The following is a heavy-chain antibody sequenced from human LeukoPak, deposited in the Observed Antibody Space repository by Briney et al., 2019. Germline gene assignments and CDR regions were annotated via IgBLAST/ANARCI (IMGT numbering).Heavy chain of an antibody. Sequence: PGGSLRLSCAASGFTFSSYAMSWVRQAPGKGLEWVSAISGSGGSTYYADSVKGRFTISRDNSKNTLYLQMNSLRAEDTAVYYCARVATQFSGSYSQDYWGQGTLVTVSS. V-gene: IGHV3-23*01. CDR2: ISGSGGST. CDR1: GFTFSSYA. J-gene: IGHJ4*02. D-gene: IGHD1-26*01. CDR3: ARVATQFSGSYSQDY.